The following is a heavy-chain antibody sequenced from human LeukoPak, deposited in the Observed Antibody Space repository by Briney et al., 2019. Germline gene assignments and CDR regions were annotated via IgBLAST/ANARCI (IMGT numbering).Heavy chain of an antibody. J-gene: IGHJ4*02. Sequence: GSLRLSCAASGFTSSDYWMTWVRQVPGKGLEWVANVGRDGSEKNYVGSVEGRFTISRDNAKKSLDLEMNSLRVEDTALYYCAKVGTWELQRVFENWGQGTLVTVSS. D-gene: IGHD1-26*01. CDR2: VGRDGSEK. V-gene: IGHV3-7*01. CDR1: GFTSSDYW. CDR3: AKVGTWELQRVFEN.